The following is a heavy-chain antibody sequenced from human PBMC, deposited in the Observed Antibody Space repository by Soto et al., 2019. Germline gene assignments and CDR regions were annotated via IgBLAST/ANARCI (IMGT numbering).Heavy chain of an antibody. CDR3: ARGYDFWSGSYYMDV. CDR2: INLSGGST. D-gene: IGHD3-3*01. J-gene: IGHJ6*03. V-gene: IGHV1-46*03. CDR1: GYTFTSYY. Sequence: QVQLVQSGAEVKKPGASVKVSCKASGYTFTSYYMHWVRQAPGQGLEWVGIINLSGGSTSYAQKFQGRVTMTRDTSTSTVYMELSRLRSEDTAVYYCARGYDFWSGSYYMDVWGKGTTVTVSS.